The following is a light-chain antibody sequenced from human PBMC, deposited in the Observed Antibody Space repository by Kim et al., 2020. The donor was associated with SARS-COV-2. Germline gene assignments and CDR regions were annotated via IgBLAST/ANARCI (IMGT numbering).Light chain of an antibody. V-gene: IGLV1-44*01. CDR1: SSNIGSNA. CDR2: SNN. Sequence: SELTQPPSASGTPGQRVTISCSGSSSNIGSNAVNWYLQLPGTAPKLLIYSNNQRPSGVPDRFSGSKSGTSASLAISGLQSEDEADYYCATWDDSLDGVIFGGGTQLTVL. J-gene: IGLJ2*01. CDR3: ATWDDSLDGVI.